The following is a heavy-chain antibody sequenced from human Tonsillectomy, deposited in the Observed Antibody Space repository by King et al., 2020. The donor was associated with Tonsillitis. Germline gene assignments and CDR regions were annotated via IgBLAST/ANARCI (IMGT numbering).Heavy chain of an antibody. Sequence: VQLVESGGGLVQPGGSLRLSCAASGYTFSNYSMSWVRQAPGKGLEWVSLIRGSGGNTYYTDSVKGRFTISRDNSKNTLYLQMNSLRVADTAVYYCAICLGDLVGVFDYWGQGTLVTVSS. CDR1: GYTFSNYS. CDR3: AICLGDLVGVFDY. J-gene: IGHJ4*02. CDR2: IRGSGGNT. D-gene: IGHD3-10*01. V-gene: IGHV3-23*04.